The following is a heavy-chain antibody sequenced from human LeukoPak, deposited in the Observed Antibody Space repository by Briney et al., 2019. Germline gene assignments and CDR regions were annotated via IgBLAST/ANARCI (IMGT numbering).Heavy chain of an antibody. CDR2: ICPDGTVT. CDR3: VRDFRSADY. J-gene: IGHJ4*02. CDR1: GFTFSTYC. V-gene: IGHV3-74*01. Sequence: PGGSLRLSCAASGFTFSTYCMHWVRQAPGKGPMWVSRICPDGTVTNYADSVKARFIISRDNARNTVYLQMNCLRVEDTAVYYCVRDFRSADYWGQGTLVTVSS.